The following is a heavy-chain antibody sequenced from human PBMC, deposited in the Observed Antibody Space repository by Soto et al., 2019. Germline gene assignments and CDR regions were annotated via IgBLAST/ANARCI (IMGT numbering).Heavy chain of an antibody. D-gene: IGHD6-13*01. CDR2: ISSSSAYI. J-gene: IGHJ4*02. Sequence: EVQLVESGGGLVKPGGSLRLSCAASGFTFSSYTMSWVRQAPGKGLEWVSSISSSSAYIYYADSLKGRFTISRDNAKNSLSLQVNSLRAEDTAVYYCARGAVAGAGIPTYYFDYWGQGTLVTVSS. CDR3: ARGAVAGAGIPTYYFDY. CDR1: GFTFSSYT. V-gene: IGHV3-21*01.